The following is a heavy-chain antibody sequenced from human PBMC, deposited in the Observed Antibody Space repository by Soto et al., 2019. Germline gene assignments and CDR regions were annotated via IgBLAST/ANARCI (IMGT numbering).Heavy chain of an antibody. Sequence: QVRLVQSGAEVKKPGASVKVSCKTYGYDFTNYGINWVRQAPGQGLEWMGWISAYNGNIVYAQNFRGRATLTTDTSTGSAYMELRSLRSDDTAVYYCARGHDISTGWKFTFWGQGTLVTVSS. CDR1: GYDFTNYG. CDR3: ARGHDISTGWKFTF. J-gene: IGHJ4*02. CDR2: ISAYNGNI. V-gene: IGHV1-18*01. D-gene: IGHD3-9*01.